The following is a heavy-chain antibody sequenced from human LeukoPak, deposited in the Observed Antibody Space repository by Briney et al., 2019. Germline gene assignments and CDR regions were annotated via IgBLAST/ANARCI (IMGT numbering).Heavy chain of an antibody. CDR3: AREARILEWLPDY. CDR2: ISYDGSNK. D-gene: IGHD3-3*01. CDR1: GFTFSSYA. J-gene: IGHJ4*02. V-gene: IGHV3-30*04. Sequence: GGSLRLSCAASGFTFSSYAMHWVRQAPGKGLEWVAAISYDGSNKNYADSVKGRFTISRDNSKNTLYLQMNSLRAEDTAAYYCAREARILEWLPDYWGQGTLVTVSS.